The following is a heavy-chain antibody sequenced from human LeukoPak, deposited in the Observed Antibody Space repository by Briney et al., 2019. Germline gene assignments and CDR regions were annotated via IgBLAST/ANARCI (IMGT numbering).Heavy chain of an antibody. Sequence: GGSLRLSCAASGFTFSNYAMSWVRQAPGKGLEWVGRIKSKTDGGTTDYAAPVKGRFTISRDDSKNTLYLQMNSLKTEDTAVYYCTTNIHYDSSGRPFDYWGQGTLVTVSS. CDR2: IKSKTDGGTT. CDR1: GFTFSNYA. CDR3: TTNIHYDSSGRPFDY. J-gene: IGHJ4*02. D-gene: IGHD3-22*01. V-gene: IGHV3-15*01.